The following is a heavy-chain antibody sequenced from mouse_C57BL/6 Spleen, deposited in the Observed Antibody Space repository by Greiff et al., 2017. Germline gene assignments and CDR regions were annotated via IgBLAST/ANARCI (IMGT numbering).Heavy chain of an antibody. CDR3: TRGTGTHYFDY. D-gene: IGHD4-1*01. J-gene: IGHJ2*01. V-gene: IGHV5-9-1*02. CDR2: ISSGGDYI. Sequence: EVQRVESGEGLVKPGGSLKLSCAASGFTFSSYAMSWVRQTPETRLEWVAYISSGGDYIYYADTVKGRFTISRDNARNTLYLQMSSLKSEDTAMYYCTRGTGTHYFDYWGQGTTLTVSS. CDR1: GFTFSSYA.